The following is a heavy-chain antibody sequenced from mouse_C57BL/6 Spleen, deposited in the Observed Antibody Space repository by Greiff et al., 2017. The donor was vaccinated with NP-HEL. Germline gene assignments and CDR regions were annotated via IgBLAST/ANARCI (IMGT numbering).Heavy chain of an antibody. CDR3: ARRGITTVVANFDY. CDR2: ISSGGSYT. J-gene: IGHJ2*01. CDR1: GFTFSSYG. Sequence: EVQLVESGGDLVKPGGSLKLSCAASGFTFSSYGMSWVRQTPDKRLEWVATISSGGSYTYYPDSVKGRFTISRDNAKNTLYLQMSSLKSEDTAMYYCARRGITTVVANFDYWGQGTTLTVSS. V-gene: IGHV5-6*01. D-gene: IGHD1-1*01.